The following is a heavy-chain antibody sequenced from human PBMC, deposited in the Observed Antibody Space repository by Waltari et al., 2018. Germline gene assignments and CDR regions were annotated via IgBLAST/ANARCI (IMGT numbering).Heavy chain of an antibody. D-gene: IGHD6-19*01. CDR1: GGSLSSYA. Sequence: QVQLVQSGAEVKRPGSSVRVSCKAYGGSLSSYATRGVRQAPGQGLEWMGGMIPMFGAPNYAQKFQGRITITTDESTRTDYMELSSLRSDDTAVYFCATSSSGWYQDASDVWGHGTLVTV. CDR2: MIPMFGAP. CDR3: ATSSSGWYQDASDV. J-gene: IGHJ3*01. V-gene: IGHV1-69*05.